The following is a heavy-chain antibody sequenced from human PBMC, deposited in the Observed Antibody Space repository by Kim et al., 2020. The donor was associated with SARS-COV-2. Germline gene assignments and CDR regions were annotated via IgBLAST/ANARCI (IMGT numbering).Heavy chain of an antibody. J-gene: IGHJ4*02. D-gene: IGHD2-15*01. Sequence: GGFLRLSCAASGFTFSSYGMHWVRQAPGKGLEWVAVISYDGSNKYYADSVKGRFTISRDNSKNTLYLQMNSLRAEDTAVYYCAKDPYSDPYCSGGSCYGYWGQGTLVTVSS. CDR2: ISYDGSNK. CDR1: GFTFSSYG. CDR3: AKDPYSDPYCSGGSCYGY. V-gene: IGHV3-30*18.